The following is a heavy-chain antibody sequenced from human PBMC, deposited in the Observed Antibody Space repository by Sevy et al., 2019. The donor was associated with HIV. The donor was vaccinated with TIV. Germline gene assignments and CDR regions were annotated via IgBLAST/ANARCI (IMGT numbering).Heavy chain of an antibody. CDR1: GGSISSGGYY. J-gene: IGHJ6*02. D-gene: IGHD3-10*01. CDR3: ARIVYYYGSGGTGGMDV. V-gene: IGHV4-31*03. Sequence: SETLSLTCTVSGGSISSGGYYWSWIRQHPGKGLEWIGYIYYSGSTYYNPSLKSRVTISVDTSKNQFSLKLSSVTAADTAVVYCARIVYYYGSGGTGGMDVWGQGTTVTVSS. CDR2: IYYSGST.